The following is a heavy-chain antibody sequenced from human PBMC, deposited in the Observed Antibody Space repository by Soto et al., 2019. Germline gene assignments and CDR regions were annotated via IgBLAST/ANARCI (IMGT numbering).Heavy chain of an antibody. V-gene: IGHV4-59*01. CDR1: GGSISSYY. D-gene: IGHD6-19*01. CDR3: AREVAGRLGGSLYYYYGMDV. J-gene: IGHJ6*02. Sequence: SEILSLTCTVSGGSISSYYWSWIRQPPGKGLEWIGYIYYSGSTNYNPSLKSRVTISVDTSKNQFSLKLSSVTAADTAVYYCAREVAGRLGGSLYYYYGMDVWGQGTTVTVSS. CDR2: IYYSGST.